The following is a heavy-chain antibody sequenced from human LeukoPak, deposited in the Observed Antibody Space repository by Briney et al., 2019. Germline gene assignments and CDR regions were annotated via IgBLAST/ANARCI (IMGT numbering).Heavy chain of an antibody. CDR1: GFIVNRNT. Sequence: PGGSLRLSCAASGFIVNRNTMTWVRQAPGKGLECVSLISSDGRTYYADSVKGRFTISRDDSMNTVFLQMNSVRVEDTAVYYCASFSYTYYFYMDVWGKGTTVTVSS. D-gene: IGHD1-1*01. V-gene: IGHV3-53*01. CDR2: ISSDGRT. J-gene: IGHJ6*03. CDR3: ASFSYTYYFYMDV.